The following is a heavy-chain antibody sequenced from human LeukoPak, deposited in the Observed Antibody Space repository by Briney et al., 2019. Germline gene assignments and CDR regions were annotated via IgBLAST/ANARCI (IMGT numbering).Heavy chain of an antibody. D-gene: IGHD6-19*01. Sequence: SETLSLTCTVSGGSISSYYWSWIRQPPGKGLEWIGYIYYSGGTNYNPSRKSRVTISVDTSKKQFSLKLSSVTAADTAVYYCARGQPEEQWLVVGNWFDTWGQGTLVTVSS. CDR2: IYYSGGT. V-gene: IGHV4-59*01. CDR1: GGSISSYY. CDR3: ARGQPEEQWLVVGNWFDT. J-gene: IGHJ5*02.